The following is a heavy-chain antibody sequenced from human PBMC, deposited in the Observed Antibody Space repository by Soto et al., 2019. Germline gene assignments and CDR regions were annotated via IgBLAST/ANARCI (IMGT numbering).Heavy chain of an antibody. CDR2: IYYSGST. CDR3: ARGRITMVRGVIDFDY. J-gene: IGHJ4*02. CDR1: GGSIGSGSYY. Sequence: QVQLQESGPRLLKPSQTLSLTCTVSGGSIGSGSYYSSWIRQHPGKSLEWIGYIYYSGSTYYNPSLESRVTTSVDTYKNQFSLKLSSVTAADRAVYYCARGRITMVRGVIDFDYWGQGTLVTVSS. D-gene: IGHD3-10*01. V-gene: IGHV4-31*03.